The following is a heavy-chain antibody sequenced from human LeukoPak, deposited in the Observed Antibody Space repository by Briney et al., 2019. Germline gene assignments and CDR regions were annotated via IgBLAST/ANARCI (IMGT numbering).Heavy chain of an antibody. CDR2: IWYDGSNK. J-gene: IGHJ4*02. Sequence: GGSLRLSCAASGFTFSSYGMHWVRQAPGKGLEWVAVIWYDGSNKYYADSVKGRFTISRDNSKNTLYLQMNSLRAEDAAVYYCARVREGALPPDYWGQGTLVTVSS. V-gene: IGHV3-33*01. CDR1: GFTFSSYG. D-gene: IGHD1-14*01. CDR3: ARVREGALPPDY.